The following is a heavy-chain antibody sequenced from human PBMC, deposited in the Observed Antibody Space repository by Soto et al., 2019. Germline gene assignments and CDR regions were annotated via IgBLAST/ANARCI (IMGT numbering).Heavy chain of an antibody. Sequence: GGSLRLSCAASGFTFSWDAMNWVRQAPGKGLEWVSSISTTSTYIYYADSVKGRFTISRDNANNSLHLQMHSLRAEDTAVYYCVRDYVMDVWGQGTTVTVSS. CDR2: ISTTSTYI. D-gene: IGHD3-10*02. V-gene: IGHV3-21*01. CDR3: VRDYVMDV. CDR1: GFTFSWDA. J-gene: IGHJ6*02.